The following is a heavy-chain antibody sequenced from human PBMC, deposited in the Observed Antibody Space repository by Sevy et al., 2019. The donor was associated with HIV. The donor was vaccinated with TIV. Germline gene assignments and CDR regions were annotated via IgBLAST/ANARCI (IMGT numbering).Heavy chain of an antibody. CDR2: ISTINNYI. D-gene: IGHD6-25*01. CDR1: GFTFSSYS. J-gene: IGHJ6*02. CDR3: ARMGGLTDKGMDV. Sequence: GGSLRLSCAASGFTFSSYSMNWVRQAPGKGLEWVSSISTINNYIYYADSMKGRFTISSDNAKNSLFLQMNSLRAEDTAVYYCARMGGLTDKGMDVWGQGTTVTVSS. V-gene: IGHV3-21*01.